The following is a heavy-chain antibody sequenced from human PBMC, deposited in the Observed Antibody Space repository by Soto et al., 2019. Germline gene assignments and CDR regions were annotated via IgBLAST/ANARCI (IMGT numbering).Heavy chain of an antibody. D-gene: IGHD1-1*01. Sequence: GGSLRLSCVASGFTFHTYWMSWVRQVPGKGLEWVANIKQDGSEMYYADSVKGRFIISRDNARKSLYLQMNSLRAEDTAIYYCATQLLAGYDYDMDVWGQGTTVTV. J-gene: IGHJ6*02. CDR3: ATQLLAGYDYDMDV. CDR2: IKQDGSEM. V-gene: IGHV3-7*01. CDR1: GFTFHTYW.